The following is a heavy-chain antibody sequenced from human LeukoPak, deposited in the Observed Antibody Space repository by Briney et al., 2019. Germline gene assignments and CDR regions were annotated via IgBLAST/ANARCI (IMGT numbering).Heavy chain of an antibody. D-gene: IGHD6-19*01. Sequence: GGSLRLSCAASGCTFSRYWMLWVRQAPGKGLVWVSRINSVGSSTSYADSVKGRFTISRDNAKNTLYLQMNSLRADDTAVYYCARDPVASTGYFDYWGQGTLVTVSS. J-gene: IGHJ4*02. CDR1: GCTFSRYW. CDR3: ARDPVASTGYFDY. CDR2: INSVGSST. V-gene: IGHV3-74*01.